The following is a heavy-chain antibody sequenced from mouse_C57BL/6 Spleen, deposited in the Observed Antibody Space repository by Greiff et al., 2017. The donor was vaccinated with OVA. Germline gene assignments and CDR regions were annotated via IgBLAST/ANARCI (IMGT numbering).Heavy chain of an antibody. CDR2: ISNGGGST. Sequence: VQLKESGGGLVQPGGSLKLSCAASGFTFSDYYMYWVRQTPEKRLEWVAYISNGGGSTYYPDTVKGRFTISRDNAKNTLYLQMSRLKSEDTAMYYCARHYYSEWGQGTLVTVSA. J-gene: IGHJ3*02. D-gene: IGHD1-1*01. V-gene: IGHV5-12*01. CDR3: ARHYYSE. CDR1: GFTFSDYY.